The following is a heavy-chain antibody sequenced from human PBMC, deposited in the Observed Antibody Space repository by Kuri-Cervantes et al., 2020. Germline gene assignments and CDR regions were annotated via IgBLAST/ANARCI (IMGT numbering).Heavy chain of an antibody. J-gene: IGHJ3*02. CDR3: ARGTECSGGSCANDAFDI. V-gene: IGHV3-33*01. CDR2: IWYDGSNK. CDR1: GFTFSNYD. D-gene: IGHD2-15*01. Sequence: GGSLRLSCAASGFTFSNYDIHWVRQAPGKGLEWVAVIWYDGSNKYYADSVKGRFTISRDNAKNSLYLQMNSLRAEDTAVYYCARGTECSGGSCANDAFDIWGQGTMVTVSS.